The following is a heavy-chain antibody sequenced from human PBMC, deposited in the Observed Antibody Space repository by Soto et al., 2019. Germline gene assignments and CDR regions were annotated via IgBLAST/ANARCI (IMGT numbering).Heavy chain of an antibody. Sequence: GASVKVSCKASGYSFSTYEINWLRQAPGQGLEWIGWVSAYRDYTDYAEKFQDRVTMTTDTSTNTAYMELRSLTYNDTAVYYCARDVGDESITYHDAFDVWGQGTMVTVSS. D-gene: IGHD3-10*01. CDR2: VSAYRDYT. V-gene: IGHV1-18*01. CDR1: GYSFSTYE. J-gene: IGHJ3*01. CDR3: ARDVGDESITYHDAFDV.